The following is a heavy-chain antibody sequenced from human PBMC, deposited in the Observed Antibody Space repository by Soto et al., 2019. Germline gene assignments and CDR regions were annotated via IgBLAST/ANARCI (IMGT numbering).Heavy chain of an antibody. J-gene: IGHJ4*02. CDR1: GFTVSNNY. CDR3: AQAYCSGGSCYSPFGYYLDY. D-gene: IGHD2-15*01. Sequence: GGSLRLSCAASGFTVSNNYMSWVRQAPGKGLEWVSLIYSGGSTYYADSVKGRFTISRDSSKNTLYLQMNSLSAEDTAVYYCAQAYCSGGSCYSPFGYYLDYWGQGTLVTVSS. CDR2: IYSGGST. V-gene: IGHV3-66*01.